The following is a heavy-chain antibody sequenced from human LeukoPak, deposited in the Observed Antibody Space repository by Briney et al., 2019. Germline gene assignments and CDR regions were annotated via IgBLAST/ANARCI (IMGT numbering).Heavy chain of an antibody. CDR1: GGSISTYY. CDR3: ARGGAARLHFQN. V-gene: IGHV4-59*01. Sequence: SETLSLTCTVSGGSISTYYWNWIRQPPGRGLEWIGYIYHSGSTNYNPSLQSRVTISVDTSKNQFSLNLNSVTAADAAVYYCARGGAARLHFQNWGQGTLVTVSS. D-gene: IGHD6-6*01. CDR2: IYHSGST. J-gene: IGHJ1*01.